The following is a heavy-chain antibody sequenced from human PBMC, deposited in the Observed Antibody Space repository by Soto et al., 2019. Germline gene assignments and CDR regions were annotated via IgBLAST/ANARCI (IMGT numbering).Heavy chain of an antibody. V-gene: IGHV3-33*01. D-gene: IGHD4-17*01. CDR2: IWYDEIDK. CDR1: GFTFSTYG. Sequence: GGSLRLSCAASGFTFSTYGMHWVRQAPGKGLEWVAAIWYDEIDKYYAASVKGRFTISRDNSMNTVYLQMSSLRADDTAVYYCARAAVTDYQYHGMDVWGQGTTVTVSS. CDR3: ARAAVTDYQYHGMDV. J-gene: IGHJ6*02.